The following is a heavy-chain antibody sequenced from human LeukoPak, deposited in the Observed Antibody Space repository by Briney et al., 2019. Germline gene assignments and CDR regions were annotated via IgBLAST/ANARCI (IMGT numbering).Heavy chain of an antibody. CDR1: GYSFTGHY. Sequence: GASVKVSCKASGYSFTGHYMHWVRQAPGQGLEWMGWINPKSGGTNYAQKFQGRVTMTRDTSISTAYMELSRLRSDDTAVYYCARVSVEWEPPDYWGQGTLVTVSS. D-gene: IGHD1-26*01. CDR3: ARVSVEWEPPDY. J-gene: IGHJ4*02. CDR2: INPKSGGT. V-gene: IGHV1-2*02.